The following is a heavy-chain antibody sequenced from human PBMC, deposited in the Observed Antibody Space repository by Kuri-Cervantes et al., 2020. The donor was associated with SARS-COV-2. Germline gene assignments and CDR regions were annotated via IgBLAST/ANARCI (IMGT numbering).Heavy chain of an antibody. D-gene: IGHD4-11*01. CDR1: GGSISSGDYY. CDR3: ARLNSNYKNNWFDP. CDR2: IYYSGST. Sequence: SETLSLTCTVSGGSISSGDYYWSWIRQPPGKGLEWIGYIYYSGSTYYNPSLKSRVTISVDTSKNQFSLKLSSVTAADTAVYYCARLNSNYKNNWFDPWGQGTLVTVSS. J-gene: IGHJ5*02. V-gene: IGHV4-30-4*08.